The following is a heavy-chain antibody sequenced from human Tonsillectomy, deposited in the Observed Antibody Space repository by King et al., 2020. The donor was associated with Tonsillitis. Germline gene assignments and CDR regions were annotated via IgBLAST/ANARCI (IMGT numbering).Heavy chain of an antibody. V-gene: IGHV4-39*01. CDR3: GGRGKVVVAAEVDY. CDR1: GGSISSSSYY. D-gene: IGHD2-15*01. J-gene: IGHJ4*02. CDR2: IYYSGST. Sequence: LQLQESGPGLVKPSETLSLTCTVSGGSISSSSYYWGWIRQPPGTGLEWIGGIYYSGSTYYNPSLKSRVTISVDTPKNQFSLKLSSVIAADTLVYYCGGRGKVVVAAEVDYWGQGTLGTVSS.